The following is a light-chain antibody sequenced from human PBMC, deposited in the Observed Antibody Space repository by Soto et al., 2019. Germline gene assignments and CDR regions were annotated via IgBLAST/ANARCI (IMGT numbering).Light chain of an antibody. Sequence: QSVLTQPPSVSGAPGQRVTISCTGSSSNIGAGYDVHWYQRLPGIAPKVLIYNNNNRPSGVPDRFSGSKSGTSASLAITGLQAEDEADYYCQSYDSSLSGSYVFGTGTKLTVL. CDR1: SSNIGAGYD. CDR3: QSYDSSLSGSYV. V-gene: IGLV1-40*01. CDR2: NNN. J-gene: IGLJ1*01.